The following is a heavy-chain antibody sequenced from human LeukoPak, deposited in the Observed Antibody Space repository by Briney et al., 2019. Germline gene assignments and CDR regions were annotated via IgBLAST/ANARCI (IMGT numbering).Heavy chain of an antibody. V-gene: IGHV3-23*01. J-gene: IGHJ6*03. D-gene: IGHD2-21*02. CDR3: ARVAYCGGDCYSLDYYYMDV. CDR2: ISGSGNST. Sequence: GGSLRLSCAASGFTFSTHAMSWVRQAPGKGLEWVSAISGSGNSTYYVDSVKGRFTISRDNAKNTLYLQMNSLRAEDTAVYYCARVAYCGGDCYSLDYYYMDVWGKGTTVTVSS. CDR1: GFTFSTHA.